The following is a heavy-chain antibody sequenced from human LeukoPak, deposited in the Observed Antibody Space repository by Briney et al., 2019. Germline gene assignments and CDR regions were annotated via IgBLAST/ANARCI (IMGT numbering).Heavy chain of an antibody. V-gene: IGHV3-74*01. CDR1: GFSFSNYW. CDR2: MNSDGSAT. J-gene: IGHJ4*02. CDR3: ARDDYGGTKY. Sequence: PGGSLRLSCAASGFSFSNYWMHWVRQAPGKGLVWVTRMNSDGSATYYADSVQGRFTISRDNAKNSLYLQMNSLRAEDTALYYCARDDYGGTKYWGQGTLVTVSS. D-gene: IGHD4/OR15-4a*01.